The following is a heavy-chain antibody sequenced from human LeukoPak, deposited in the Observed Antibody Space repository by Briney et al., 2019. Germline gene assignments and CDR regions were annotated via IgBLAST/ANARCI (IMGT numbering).Heavy chain of an antibody. J-gene: IGHJ4*02. D-gene: IGHD1-26*01. CDR3: ARGRWELPLDY. V-gene: IGHV4-31*03. Sequence: PSQTLSLTCTVSGGFISSGGYYWSWIRQHPGKGLEWIGYIYYSGSTYYNPSLKSRVTISVDTSKNQFSLKLSSVTAADTAVYYCARGRWELPLDYWGQGTLVTVSS. CDR2: IYYSGST. CDR1: GGFISSGGYY.